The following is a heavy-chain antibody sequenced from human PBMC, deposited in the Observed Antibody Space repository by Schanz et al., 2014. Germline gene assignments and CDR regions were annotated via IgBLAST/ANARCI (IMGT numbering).Heavy chain of an antibody. CDR1: GFTFSTHA. V-gene: IGHV3-48*01. Sequence: EVQLVESGGGVVQPGRSLRLSCAASGFTFSTHAMHWVRQAPGKGLEWVSYISGSSRTIYYADSMKGRFTVSRDNAENALYLQMNSLRPEDTAVYYCAKYRGYYRVSGSYRELEYWGQGTLVTVSS. D-gene: IGHD3-10*01. CDR3: AKYRGYYRVSGSYRELEY. J-gene: IGHJ4*02. CDR2: ISGSSRTI.